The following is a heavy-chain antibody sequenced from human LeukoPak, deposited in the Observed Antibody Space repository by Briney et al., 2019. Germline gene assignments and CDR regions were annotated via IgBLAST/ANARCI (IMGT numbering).Heavy chain of an antibody. Sequence: SETLSLTCAVYGGSFSGYYWSWIRQPPGKGLEWIGEINHSGSTNYNPSLKSRVTISVDTSKNQFSLKLSSVTAADTAVYYCASGLSSGCIDYWGQGTLVTVSS. CDR1: GGSFSGYY. CDR3: ASGLSSGCIDY. V-gene: IGHV4-34*01. CDR2: INHSGST. D-gene: IGHD6-19*01. J-gene: IGHJ4*02.